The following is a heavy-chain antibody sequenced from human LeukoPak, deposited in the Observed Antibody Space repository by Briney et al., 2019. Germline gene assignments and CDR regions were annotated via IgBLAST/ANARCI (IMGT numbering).Heavy chain of an antibody. CDR1: GFTFSSYA. D-gene: IGHD6-13*01. V-gene: IGHV3-30-3*01. CDR2: ISYDGSNK. J-gene: IGHJ4*02. Sequence: GRSLRLSCAASGFTFSSYAMHWVRQAPGKGLEWVAVISYDGSNKYYADSVKGRFTISRDNSKNTLYLQMNSLRAEDTAVYYCARDIPAPGICFDSWGQGTLVTVSS. CDR3: ARDIPAPGICFDS.